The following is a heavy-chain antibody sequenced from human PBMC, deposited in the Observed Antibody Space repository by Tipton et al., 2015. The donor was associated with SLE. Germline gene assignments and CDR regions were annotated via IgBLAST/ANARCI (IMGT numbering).Heavy chain of an antibody. CDR1: GGAISSSSYY. Sequence: TLSLTCSVSGGAISSSSYYWGWIRQPPGKGLEWIGSIYHSGKTFYNPSLKSRVTISVDTSNNQFALKLTSVTAADTAVYYCARGERSSMPDCWGQGTLVTVSS. D-gene: IGHD2-2*01. CDR2: IYHSGKT. CDR3: ARGERSSMPDC. V-gene: IGHV4-39*01. J-gene: IGHJ4*02.